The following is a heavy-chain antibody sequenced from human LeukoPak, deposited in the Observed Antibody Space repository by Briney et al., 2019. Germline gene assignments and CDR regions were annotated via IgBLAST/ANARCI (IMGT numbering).Heavy chain of an antibody. Sequence: PGGSLRLSCAGSGFAFRNYAMTWVRQAPGKGLEWVSAISGSGGSTYYADSVKGRFTISRDNSKNTLYLQMNSLRAEDTAVYYCAKDRRARYSYSSDYWGQGTLVTVSS. CDR1: GFAFRNYA. CDR3: AKDRRARYSYSSDY. J-gene: IGHJ4*02. V-gene: IGHV3-23*01. D-gene: IGHD5-18*01. CDR2: ISGSGGST.